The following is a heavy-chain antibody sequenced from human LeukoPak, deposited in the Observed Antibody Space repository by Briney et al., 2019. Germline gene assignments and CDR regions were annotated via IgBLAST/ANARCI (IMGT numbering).Heavy chain of an antibody. Sequence: QAGGSLRLSCAASGFTLSSYEMNWVRQAPGKGLEWGSYISSSGSTIYYADSVKGRFTISRDNAKNSLYLQLNSLRAEDTAVYYCAELGITMIGGVWGKGTTVTISS. V-gene: IGHV3-48*03. D-gene: IGHD3-10*02. CDR1: GFTLSSYE. CDR2: ISSSGSTI. J-gene: IGHJ6*04. CDR3: AELGITMIGGV.